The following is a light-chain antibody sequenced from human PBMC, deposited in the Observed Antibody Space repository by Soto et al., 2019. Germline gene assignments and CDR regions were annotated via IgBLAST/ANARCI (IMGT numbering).Light chain of an antibody. V-gene: IGKV3-15*01. CDR3: QQYNNLPQRYT. Sequence: EIVMTQSPATLSVSPGERATLSCRASQSISSNLAGYQQKPGQAPRLLIYGASTRATGIPARFSGSGSGTEFTLSISSLQSEAFAVYYCQQYNNLPQRYTFGQGTKLEIK. CDR1: QSISSN. CDR2: GAS. J-gene: IGKJ2*01.